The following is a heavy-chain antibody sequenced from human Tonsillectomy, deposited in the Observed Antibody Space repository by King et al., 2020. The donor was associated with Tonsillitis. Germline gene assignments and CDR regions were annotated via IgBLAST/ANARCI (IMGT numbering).Heavy chain of an antibody. CDR3: ARSLYFYDSNTYPPPDY. J-gene: IGHJ4*02. CDR2: IDWDDDK. V-gene: IGHV2-70*01. CDR1: GFSLSSGGMC. D-gene: IGHD3-22*01. Sequence: TLKESGPALVKPTQTLTLTCTFAGFSLSSGGMCVSWIRQPPGKALEWLALIDWDDDKYYNKSLKTRVTISKDTSKNQVVLTMTNIDPVDTAMYYCARSLYFYDSNTYPPPDYWGQGTLVTVSS.